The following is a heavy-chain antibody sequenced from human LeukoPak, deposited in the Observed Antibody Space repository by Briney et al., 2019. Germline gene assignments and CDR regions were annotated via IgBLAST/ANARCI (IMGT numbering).Heavy chain of an antibody. CDR2: ITESDGRT. J-gene: IGHJ6*02. D-gene: IGHD3-22*01. CDR1: GFSFTTFA. CDR3: AKDIGYYYDSSGYQSLYGMDV. Sequence: GGSLRLSCGASGFSFTTFAMSWVRQAPGKGLEWLSGITESDGRTFNADSVKGRFTISRDNAKNSLYLQMNSLRAEDTALYYCAKDIGYYYDSSGYQSLYGMDVWGQGTTVTVSS. V-gene: IGHV3-23*01.